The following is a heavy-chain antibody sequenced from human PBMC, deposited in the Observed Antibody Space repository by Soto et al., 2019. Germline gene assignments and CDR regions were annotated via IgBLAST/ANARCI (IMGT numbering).Heavy chain of an antibody. D-gene: IGHD6-6*01. CDR2: IYPGDSDT. V-gene: IGHV5-51*01. J-gene: IGHJ6*02. Sequence: GESLKISCKGSGYSFTSYCIGWVRQMPGKGLEWMGIIYPGDSDTRYSPSFQGQVTISADTSTTTAYMELRSLRSDDTAVYYCARDRPTSSIRARDYYYAMDVWGQGTTVTVSS. CDR3: ARDRPTSSIRARDYYYAMDV. CDR1: GYSFTSYC.